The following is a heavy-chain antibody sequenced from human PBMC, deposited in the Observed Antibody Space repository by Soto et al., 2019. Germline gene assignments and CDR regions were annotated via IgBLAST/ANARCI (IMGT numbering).Heavy chain of an antibody. CDR3: AGVTTVTTIDY. V-gene: IGHV4-30-2*01. CDR1: GGSISSGGYS. CDR2: IYHSGST. J-gene: IGHJ4*02. Sequence: SETLSVTCAVSGGSISSGGYSWSWIRQPPGKGLEWIGYIYHSGSTYYNPSLKSRVTISVDRSKNQFSLKLSSVTAADTAVYYCAGVTTVTTIDYWGQGTLVTVSS. D-gene: IGHD4-17*01.